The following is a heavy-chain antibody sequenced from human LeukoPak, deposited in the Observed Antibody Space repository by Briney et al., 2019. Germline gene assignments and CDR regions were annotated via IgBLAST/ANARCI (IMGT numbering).Heavy chain of an antibody. CDR1: GFTFSTYG. V-gene: IGHV3-30*02. CDR3: AKDKEYASGSFPIEC. J-gene: IGHJ4*02. D-gene: IGHD3-10*01. Sequence: SGGSLRLPCVGSGFTFSTYGMHWVRQAPGKGLEWVAFIEYEGGYNKYYAASVKGRFTISRDNSKNTLYLQMNSLRAEDTAFYYCAKDKEYASGSFPIECWGQGALVTVSS. CDR2: IEYEGGYNK.